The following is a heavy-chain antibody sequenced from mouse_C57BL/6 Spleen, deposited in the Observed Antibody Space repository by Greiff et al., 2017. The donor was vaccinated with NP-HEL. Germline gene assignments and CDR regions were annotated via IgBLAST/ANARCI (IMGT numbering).Heavy chain of an antibody. CDR1: GYTFTSYW. J-gene: IGHJ2*01. V-gene: IGHV1-69*01. CDR2: IDPSDSYT. Sequence: QVQLQQSGAELVMPGASVKLSCKASGYTFTSYWMHWVKQRPGQGLEWIGEIDPSDSYTNYNQKFKGKSTLTVDKSSSTAYMQLSSLTSEDSAVYYCARSGYYGSSSYYFDYWGQGTTLTVSS. D-gene: IGHD1-1*01. CDR3: ARSGYYGSSSYYFDY.